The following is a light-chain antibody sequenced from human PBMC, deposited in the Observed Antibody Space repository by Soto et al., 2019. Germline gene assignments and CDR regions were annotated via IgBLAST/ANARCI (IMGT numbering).Light chain of an antibody. CDR2: DDN. Sequence: QSVLTQPPSVSAAPGQKVTISCSGSSSNIGGNSVSWYQQLPGTAPKLLIYDDNKRPSGIPDRFSGSKSGTSATLGITGFQTGDEADQYCGSWDSSLSAYVLGNGTKVTVL. CDR3: GSWDSSLSAYV. CDR1: SSNIGGNS. V-gene: IGLV1-51*01. J-gene: IGLJ1*01.